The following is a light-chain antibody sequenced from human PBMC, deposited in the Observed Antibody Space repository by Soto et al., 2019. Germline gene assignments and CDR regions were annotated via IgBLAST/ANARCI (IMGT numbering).Light chain of an antibody. V-gene: IGKV3-20*01. CDR3: QQYASSLLT. Sequence: EIELTQSPGTLSLSPGERATLSCRASQSVSSSYLAWYQQKPGQAPRLLIYDASSRATGIPDRFSGSGSGTDFTLTISRLQPEDFAVYYCQQYASSLLTFGGGTKVELK. CDR1: QSVSSSY. J-gene: IGKJ4*01. CDR2: DAS.